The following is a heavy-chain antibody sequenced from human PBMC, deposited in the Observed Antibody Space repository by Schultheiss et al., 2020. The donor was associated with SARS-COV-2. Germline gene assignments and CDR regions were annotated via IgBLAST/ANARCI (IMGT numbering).Heavy chain of an antibody. J-gene: IGHJ5*02. CDR1: GASISSYY. Sequence: SQTLSLTCTVSGASISSYYWSWIRQPAGKGLEWIGRVYSSGTTNYNPSLKSRVTMSVDTSKNQFSLKLSSVTAADTAVYYCARTQHSTVTTIWFDPWGQGTLVTGSS. D-gene: IGHD4-17*01. CDR2: VYSSGTT. CDR3: ARTQHSTVTTIWFDP. V-gene: IGHV4-4*07.